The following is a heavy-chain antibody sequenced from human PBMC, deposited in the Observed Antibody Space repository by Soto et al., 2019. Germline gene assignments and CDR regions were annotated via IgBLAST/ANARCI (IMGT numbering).Heavy chain of an antibody. J-gene: IGHJ5*02. Sequence: SETLSLTCTVSGGSISTYYRGWIRQPPGKVLEWIGYIDYSGSTNYNPSLKSRATISIDTSKSQFSLKLSSVSAADTAVYYCARAAGGYSYAPWGQGTLVTSPQ. V-gene: IGHV4-59*01. CDR1: GGSISTYY. CDR3: ARAAGGYSYAP. CDR2: IDYSGST. D-gene: IGHD3-16*01.